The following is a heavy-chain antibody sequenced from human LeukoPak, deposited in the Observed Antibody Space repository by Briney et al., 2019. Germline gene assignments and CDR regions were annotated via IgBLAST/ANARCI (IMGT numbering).Heavy chain of an antibody. D-gene: IGHD6-13*01. J-gene: IGHJ4*02. V-gene: IGHV3-7*01. CDR1: GFTFSSYW. Sequence: GSLRLSCAASGFTFSSYWMSWVRQAPGKGLEWVANIKQDGSEKYYVDSVKGRFTISRDNAKNSLYLQMNSLRAEDTAVYYCARDVQHPVPYFDYWGQGTLVTVSS. CDR3: ARDVQHPVPYFDY. CDR2: IKQDGSEK.